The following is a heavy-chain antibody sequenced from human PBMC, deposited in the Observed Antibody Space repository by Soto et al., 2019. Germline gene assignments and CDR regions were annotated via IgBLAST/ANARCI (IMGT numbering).Heavy chain of an antibody. J-gene: IGHJ5*02. CDR1: GGTFSSYA. D-gene: IGHD2-2*01. CDR2: IIPIFGTA. Sequence: SVKVSCKASGGTFSSYAISWVRQAPGQGLEWMGGIIPIFGTANYAQKFQGRVTITADESTSTAYMELSSLRSEDTAVYYCAVVPAPPNNWFDPWGQGTLVTVSS. CDR3: AVVPAPPNNWFDP. V-gene: IGHV1-69*13.